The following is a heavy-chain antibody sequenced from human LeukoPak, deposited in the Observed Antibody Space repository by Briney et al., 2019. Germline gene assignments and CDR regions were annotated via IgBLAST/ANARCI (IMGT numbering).Heavy chain of an antibody. CDR1: GYTFIAYG. V-gene: IGHV1-3*01. CDR2: INAGNGDT. Sequence: ASVKVSCKASGYTFIAYGLHWVRQAPGQRPEWMGWINAGNGDTKYSQNFQGRVTITGDASATTAYMELSSLRSEDTAVYYCARAAECSGGSCYYYYGMDVGGQGTTVTVSS. D-gene: IGHD2-15*01. CDR3: ARAAECSGGSCYYYYGMDV. J-gene: IGHJ6*02.